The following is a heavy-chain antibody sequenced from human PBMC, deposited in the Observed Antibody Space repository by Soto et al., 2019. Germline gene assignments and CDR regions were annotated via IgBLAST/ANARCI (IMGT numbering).Heavy chain of an antibody. CDR1: GGTFSSYA. D-gene: IGHD5-18*01. J-gene: IGHJ4*02. CDR3: ARTKDTAMVPLG. CDR2: IIPIFGTA. V-gene: IGHV1-69*13. Sequence: GASVKVSCKASGGTFSSYAISWVRQAPGQGLEWMGGIIPIFGTANYAQKFQGRVTITADESTSTAYMELSSLRSEDTAVYYCARTKDTAMVPLGWGQGTLVTVSS.